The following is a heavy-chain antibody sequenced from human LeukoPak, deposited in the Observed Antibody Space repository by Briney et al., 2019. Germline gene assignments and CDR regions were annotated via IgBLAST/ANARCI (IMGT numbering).Heavy chain of an antibody. CDR3: ARIVGAYYYMDV. V-gene: IGHV4-59*08. J-gene: IGHJ6*03. Sequence: SETLSLTCTVSGGSIGSYYWSWIRQPPGKGLEYIGHIYYSGSTNYNPSLKSRVTISVDTSKNQFSLKLSSVTAADTAVYYCARIVGAYYYMDVWGKGTTVTVSS. CDR2: IYYSGST. CDR1: GGSIGSYY. D-gene: IGHD1-26*01.